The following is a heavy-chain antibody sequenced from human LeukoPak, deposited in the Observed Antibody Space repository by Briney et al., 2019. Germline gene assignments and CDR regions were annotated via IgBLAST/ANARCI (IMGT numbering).Heavy chain of an antibody. Sequence: GGSLRLTCAASGFTFSAYAISWVRQAPGKGLEWVSAISGSGGITYYADSVKGRFTISRGNSKNTLYLQMNSLRAEDTAVYYCAKHDPRRVVITNWFDPWGQGTLVTVSS. CDR1: GFTFSAYA. D-gene: IGHD3-22*01. V-gene: IGHV3-23*01. J-gene: IGHJ5*02. CDR3: AKHDPRRVVITNWFDP. CDR2: ISGSGGIT.